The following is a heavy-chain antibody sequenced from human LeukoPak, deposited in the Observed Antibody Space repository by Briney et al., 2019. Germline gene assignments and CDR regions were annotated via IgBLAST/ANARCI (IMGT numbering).Heavy chain of an antibody. CDR1: GGSFSGYY. CDR3: ARVFYYDSSGYPDAYFDY. J-gene: IGHJ4*02. D-gene: IGHD3-22*01. V-gene: IGHV4-34*01. Sequence: PSETLSLTCAVYGGSFSGYYWSWIRQPPGKGLEWIGEINHSGSTNYNPSLKSRVTISVDTSKNQFSLKLSSVTAADTAAYYCARVFYYDSSGYPDAYFDYWGQGTLVTVSS. CDR2: INHSGST.